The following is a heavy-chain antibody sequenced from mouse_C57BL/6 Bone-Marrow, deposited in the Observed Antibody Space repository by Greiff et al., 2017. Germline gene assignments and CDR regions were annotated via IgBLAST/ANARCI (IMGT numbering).Heavy chain of an antibody. D-gene: IGHD2-5*01. CDR3: ARGYYSND. Sequence: QVQLQQPGAELVMPGASVKLSCKASGYNFTSYWLHWVKQRPGQGLEWIGEIDPSDSYPNYNQKFKGKSTLTVHKSSSTAYMQLSSLTSEDSAVYYCARGYYSNDWGQGTTLTVSS. CDR1: GYNFTSYW. J-gene: IGHJ2*01. CDR2: IDPSDSYP. V-gene: IGHV1-69*01.